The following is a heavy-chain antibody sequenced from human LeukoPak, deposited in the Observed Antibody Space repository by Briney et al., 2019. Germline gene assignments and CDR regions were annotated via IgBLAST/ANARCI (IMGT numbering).Heavy chain of an antibody. CDR1: GFTVSSNY. CDR2: IYSGGST. Sequence: GGSLRLSCAASGFTVSSNYMSWVRQAPGKGLEWVSVIYSGGSTYYADSVKGRFTISRDNSKNTLYLQMNSLGAEDTAVYYCASSYYDSSDYWGQGTLVTVSS. V-gene: IGHV3-53*01. J-gene: IGHJ4*02. CDR3: ASSYYDSSDY. D-gene: IGHD3-22*01.